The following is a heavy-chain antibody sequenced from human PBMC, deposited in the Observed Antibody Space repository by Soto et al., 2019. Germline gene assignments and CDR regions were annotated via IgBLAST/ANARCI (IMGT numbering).Heavy chain of an antibody. CDR2: ISPFNGNT. Sequence: QVQLVQSGPEMKTPGASVTLSCKTSGYNFFDYGVTWLRQAPGQGPEWMGWISPFNGNTNLAPKFPDRLTIGADTATNAAYKDLRTLLSDDTAVYYCVRDEGTVKSEPYFEYCGPGSLVTVSS. J-gene: IGHJ4*02. CDR3: VRDEGTVKSEPYFEY. CDR1: GYNFFDYG. V-gene: IGHV1-18*01.